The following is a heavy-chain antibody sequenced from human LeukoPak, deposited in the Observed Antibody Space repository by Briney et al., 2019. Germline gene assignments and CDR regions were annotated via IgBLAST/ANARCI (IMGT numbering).Heavy chain of an antibody. CDR2: ISWNSGSI. Sequence: LRLSCAASGFTFNSYSMNWVRQAPGKGLEWVSGISWNSGSIGYADSVKGRFTISRDNAKNSLYLQMNSLRAEDTALYYCAKDKHSSGWYSWFDPWGQGTLVTVSS. CDR1: GFTFNSYS. CDR3: AKDKHSSGWYSWFDP. V-gene: IGHV3-9*01. J-gene: IGHJ5*02. D-gene: IGHD6-19*01.